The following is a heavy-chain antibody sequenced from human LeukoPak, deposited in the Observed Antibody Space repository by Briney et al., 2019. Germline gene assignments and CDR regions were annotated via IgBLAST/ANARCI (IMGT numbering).Heavy chain of an antibody. Sequence: PSETLSLTCTVSGGSISSSSYFWGWVRQPPGKGLEWIGNFYYTGSTYYNPSLKSRVTISVDTSKNQFSLKLSSVTAADTAVYYCARRRLYSGSYLGSSLGSHWFDPWGQGTLVTVSS. CDR2: FYYTGST. CDR1: GGSISSSSYF. D-gene: IGHD1-26*01. J-gene: IGHJ5*02. CDR3: ARRRLYSGSYLGSSLGSHWFDP. V-gene: IGHV4-39*01.